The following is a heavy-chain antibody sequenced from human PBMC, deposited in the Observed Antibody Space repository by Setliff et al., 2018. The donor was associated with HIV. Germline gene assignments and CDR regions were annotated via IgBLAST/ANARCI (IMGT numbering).Heavy chain of an antibody. J-gene: IGHJ3*01. V-gene: IGHV4-59*01. D-gene: IGHD4-17*01. CDR2: IYFTGSS. CDR3: ARVQMAYAAFDV. CDR1: GGSISTYY. Sequence: PSETLSLTCTVSGGSISTYYWSWIRQPPGKGLEWIGSIYFTGSSDSNPSLKSRVTLSVDTSMHQFSLKLSSVTAADTAVYYCARVQMAYAAFDVWGQGTMVTVSS.